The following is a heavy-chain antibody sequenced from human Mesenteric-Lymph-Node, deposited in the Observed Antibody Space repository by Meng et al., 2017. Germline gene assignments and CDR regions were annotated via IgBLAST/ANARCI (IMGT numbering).Heavy chain of an antibody. CDR2: IYGDDEK. CDR3: ARAAARPSDWFDP. V-gene: IGHV2-5*02. D-gene: IGHD6-6*01. CDR1: GFSLSTSGVG. Sequence: TLTESGPTLVKPTQTLTLTCTFSGFSLSTSGVGVGWIRQRPVKALECLAIIYGDDEKRYSPSLESRLTVTKDTSKNQVVLTMTNMVPVDTATYYCARAAARPSDWFDPWGQGTLVTVSS. J-gene: IGHJ5*02.